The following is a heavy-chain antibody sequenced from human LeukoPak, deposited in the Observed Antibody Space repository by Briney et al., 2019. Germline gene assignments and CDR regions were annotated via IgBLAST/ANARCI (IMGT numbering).Heavy chain of an antibody. V-gene: IGHV3-21*01. J-gene: IGHJ4*02. D-gene: IGHD5-18*01. CDR3: ARLVWDTTMADGDIDS. Sequence: GGSLRLSCAASGFTFSSYSMNWVPQAPGQGLEWFLSISSASTYIYYPDSVKGRFTISRDNAKNSLYLQMNRLRAEDTAMYYCARLVWDTTMADGDIDSWGQGTLLIVSS. CDR2: ISSASTYI. CDR1: GFTFSSYS.